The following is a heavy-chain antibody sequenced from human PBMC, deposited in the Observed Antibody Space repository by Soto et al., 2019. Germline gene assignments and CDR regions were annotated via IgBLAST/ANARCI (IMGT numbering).Heavy chain of an antibody. V-gene: IGHV4-59*01. CDR1: GGSISSYY. CDR2: IYYSGST. CDR3: ARVLDCSSTSCYSFLPNYYYYYYMDV. D-gene: IGHD2-2*01. Sequence: QVQLQESGPGLVKPSETLSLTCTVSGGSISSYYWSWIRQPPGKGLEWIGYIYYSGSTNYNPSLRSRVTVSVDTSKNQFSLKLSSVTAADTAVYYCARVLDCSSTSCYSFLPNYYYYYYMDVWGKGTTVTVSS. J-gene: IGHJ6*03.